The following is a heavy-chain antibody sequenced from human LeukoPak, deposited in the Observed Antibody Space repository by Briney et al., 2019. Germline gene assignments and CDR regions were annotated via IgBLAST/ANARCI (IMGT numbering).Heavy chain of an antibody. CDR1: GGSFSGYY. V-gene: IGHV4-59*01. CDR2: IHSSGRT. CDR3: AKDGPFDI. J-gene: IGHJ3*02. D-gene: IGHD3/OR15-3a*01. Sequence: SETLSLTCAVYGGSFSGYYWSWIRQPPGKGLEWIGYIHSSGRTNYNPSLKSRVTISIDTSKNQFSLKVNSVTAADTAVYYCAKDGPFDIWGQGTMVAVSS.